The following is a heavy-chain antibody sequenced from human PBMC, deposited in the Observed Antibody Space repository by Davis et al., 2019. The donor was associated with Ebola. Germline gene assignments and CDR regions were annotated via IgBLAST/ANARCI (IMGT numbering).Heavy chain of an antibody. CDR1: GGSISSYY. J-gene: IGHJ4*02. Sequence: MPSETLSLTCTVSGGSISSYYWSWIRQLPGKGLEWIGYLYYSGNTNYNPSLKSRVTISVDTSKNQFSLKLSSVTAADTAVYYCARGLVVVAATYFDYGGQGTLVTVSS. V-gene: IGHV4-59*01. D-gene: IGHD2-15*01. CDR2: LYYSGNT. CDR3: ARGLVVVAATYFDY.